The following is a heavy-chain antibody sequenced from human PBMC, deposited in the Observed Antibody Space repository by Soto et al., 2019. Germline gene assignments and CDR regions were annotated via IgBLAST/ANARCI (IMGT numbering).Heavy chain of an antibody. CDR2: IYPGDSDT. J-gene: IGHJ4*02. CDR3: ARGNHPPTYYFEY. Sequence: GESLKISCKGSGYSFTSYWIGWVRQMPGKGLEWMGIIYPGDSDTRYSPSFRGQVTISADKSISTAYLQWSSLKASDTAIYYCARGNHPPTYYFEYWGQGTLVTVSS. V-gene: IGHV5-51*01. CDR1: GYSFTSYW.